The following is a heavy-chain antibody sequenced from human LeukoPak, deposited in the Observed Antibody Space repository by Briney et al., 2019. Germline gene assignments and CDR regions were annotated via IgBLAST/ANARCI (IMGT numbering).Heavy chain of an antibody. CDR2: ISGSGGST. J-gene: IGHJ1*01. CDR1: GFTFSSYA. V-gene: IGHV3-23*01. Sequence: GGSLRLSCAASGFTFSSYAMSWVRQAPGKGLEWVSAISGSGGSTYYADSVKGRFTISRDNSKNTLYLQMNSLRAEDTAVYSCARATVPAVRAEYFQHWGQGTLVTVSS. D-gene: IGHD2-2*01. CDR3: ARATVPAVRAEYFQH.